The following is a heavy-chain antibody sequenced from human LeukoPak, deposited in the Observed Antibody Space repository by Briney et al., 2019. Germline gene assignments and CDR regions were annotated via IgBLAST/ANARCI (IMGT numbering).Heavy chain of an antibody. V-gene: IGHV4-34*01. Sequence: SETLSLTCAVYGGSFSGYYWSWIRQPPGKGLEWIGEINHSGSTNYNPSLKSRVTISVDTSKSQFSLKLSSVTAADTAVYYCARASTIFGVVTRNWFDPWGQGTLVTVSS. CDR3: ARASTIFGVVTRNWFDP. D-gene: IGHD3-3*01. J-gene: IGHJ5*02. CDR1: GGSFSGYY. CDR2: INHSGST.